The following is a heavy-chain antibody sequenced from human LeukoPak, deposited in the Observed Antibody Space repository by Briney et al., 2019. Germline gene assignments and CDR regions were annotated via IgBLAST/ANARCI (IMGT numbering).Heavy chain of an antibody. V-gene: IGHV4-61*02. CDR2: IYTNGDT. D-gene: IGHD6-13*01. Sequence: SQTLSLTCTVSGDSTSSGSYYWSWIRQPAGKGLEWIGRIYTNGDTNYNPSLKSRVTISMDTSKNQFSLKLTSATAADTAVYYCASRHSKQQPYYYYMDIWGKGTTVTVSS. CDR1: GDSTSSGSYY. J-gene: IGHJ6*03. CDR3: ASRHSKQQPYYYYMDI.